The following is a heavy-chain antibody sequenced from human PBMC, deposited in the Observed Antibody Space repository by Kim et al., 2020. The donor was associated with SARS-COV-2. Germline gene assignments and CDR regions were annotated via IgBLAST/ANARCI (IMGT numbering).Heavy chain of an antibody. Sequence: GGSLRLSCAASGFTVSSNYMSWVRQAPGKGLEWVSVIYSGGSTYYADSVKGRFTISRDNSKNTLYLQMNSLRAEDTAVYYCARGYSYGYTGDLFDYWGQGTLVTVSS. D-gene: IGHD5-18*01. J-gene: IGHJ4*02. CDR2: IYSGGST. V-gene: IGHV3-66*02. CDR1: GFTVSSNY. CDR3: ARGYSYGYTGDLFDY.